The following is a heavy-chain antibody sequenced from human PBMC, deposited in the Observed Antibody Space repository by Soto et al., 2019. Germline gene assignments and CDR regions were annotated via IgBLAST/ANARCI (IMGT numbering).Heavy chain of an antibody. CDR2: ISGSGGSS. CDR3: AKVTKRAAAGRYEYYKYGMDV. J-gene: IGHJ6*02. D-gene: IGHD6-13*01. Sequence: GGSLRLSCAASGFAFSTYAMTWVRQAPGKGLEWVSVISGSGGSSYYAASVKGRFTISRDNSKNTLYLQMNGLRAEDTALYYCAKVTKRAAAGRYEYYKYGMDVWGQGTTVTVS. CDR1: GFAFSTYA. V-gene: IGHV3-23*01.